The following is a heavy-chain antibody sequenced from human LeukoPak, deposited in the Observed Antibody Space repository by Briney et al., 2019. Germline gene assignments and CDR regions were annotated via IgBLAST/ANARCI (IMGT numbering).Heavy chain of an antibody. CDR2: IYHSGST. V-gene: IGHV4-38-2*02. J-gene: IGHJ4*02. CDR1: GYSISSGYY. D-gene: IGHD6-13*01. Sequence: SETLSLTCTVSGYSISSGYYWGWIRPPPGKGLEWIGSIYHSGSTYYNPSLKSRVTISVDTSKNQFSLKLSSVTAADTAVYYCASGYSSSSSYWGQGTLVTVSS. CDR3: ASGYSSSSSY.